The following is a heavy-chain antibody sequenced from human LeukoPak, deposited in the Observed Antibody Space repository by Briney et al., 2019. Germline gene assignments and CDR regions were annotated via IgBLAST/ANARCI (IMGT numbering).Heavy chain of an antibody. CDR3: ASGLSSLFSFGAALDYYMDV. CDR1: GYTFTGYY. V-gene: IGHV1-2*02. D-gene: IGHD5-18*01. J-gene: IGHJ6*03. Sequence: ASVKVSCKASGYTFTGYYMHWVRQAPGQGLEWMGWINPNSGGTNYAQKFQGRVIMTRDTSISTAYMELSSLRSDDTAMYYCASGLSSLFSFGAALDYYMDVWGKRTPVTVSS. CDR2: INPNSGGT.